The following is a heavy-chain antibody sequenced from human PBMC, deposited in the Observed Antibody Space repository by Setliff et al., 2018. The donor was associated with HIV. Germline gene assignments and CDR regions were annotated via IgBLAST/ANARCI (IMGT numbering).Heavy chain of an antibody. CDR1: GDSITSYY. D-gene: IGHD2-2*01. J-gene: IGHJ6*03. CDR2: IYYSGST. CDR3: ARGRRSTSSYYYYYYMDV. V-gene: IGHV4-59*01. Sequence: SETLSLTCNVSGDSITSYYWIWIRQSPGKGLEWIGYIYYSGSTNYNPSLKSRVTISVDTSKNQFSLKLSSVTAADTAVYYCARGRRSTSSYYYYYYMDVWGKGTTVTVSS.